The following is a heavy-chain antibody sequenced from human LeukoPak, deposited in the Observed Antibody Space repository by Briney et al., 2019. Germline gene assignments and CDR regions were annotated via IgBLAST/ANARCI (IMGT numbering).Heavy chain of an antibody. Sequence: GGSLRLSCAASGFTISSYGMHWVRQAPGKGLEWVAVIWYDGSNKYYADSVKGRFTISRDNSKNTLYLQMSSLRAEDTAVYYCARVWFGEYNDYWGQGTLVTVSS. D-gene: IGHD3-10*01. CDR2: IWYDGSNK. CDR3: ARVWFGEYNDY. J-gene: IGHJ4*02. V-gene: IGHV3-33*01. CDR1: GFTISSYG.